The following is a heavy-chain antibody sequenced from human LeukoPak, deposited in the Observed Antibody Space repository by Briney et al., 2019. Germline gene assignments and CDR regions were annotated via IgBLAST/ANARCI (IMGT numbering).Heavy chain of an antibody. Sequence: GGSLRLSCAASGFTFSSFGMHWVRQSPGKGLEWVAVIWYDGSTKIYADSVKGRFTISRDNSRNTLYLQVNSLRAEDTAVYYCARDRYSSMWSVFEYWGQGALVTVSS. CDR2: IWYDGSTK. CDR1: GFTFSSFG. V-gene: IGHV3-33*01. D-gene: IGHD6-13*01. J-gene: IGHJ4*02. CDR3: ARDRYSSMWSVFEY.